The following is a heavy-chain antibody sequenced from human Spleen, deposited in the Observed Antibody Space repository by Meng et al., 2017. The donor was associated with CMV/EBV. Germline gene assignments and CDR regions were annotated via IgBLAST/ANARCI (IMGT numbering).Heavy chain of an antibody. V-gene: IGHV3-23*01. J-gene: IGHJ4*02. D-gene: IGHD2-21*01. CDR2: ITNSGHST. CDR3: AKDLTYCNGDCYLTPGGYFDN. Sequence: HGMSWVRQGPGKGLEWVSTITNSGHSTYYADSVKGRFTISRDNSKSTLYLQMNSLRAEDTASYYCAKDLTYCNGDCYLTPGGYFDNWGQGTLVTVSS. CDR1: HG.